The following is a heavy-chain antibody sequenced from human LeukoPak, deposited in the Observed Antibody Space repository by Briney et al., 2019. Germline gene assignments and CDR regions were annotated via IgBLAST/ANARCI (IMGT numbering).Heavy chain of an antibody. J-gene: IGHJ4*02. CDR2: IYYTGST. D-gene: IGHD6-13*01. Sequence: SETLSLTCSVSGGSISSDDYYWSWIRQPPGKGLEWIGYIYYTGSTYYSPSLKSRVTISVYTSRNQFSLKLSSVTAADTAVYYCAGLSAAGTRIEYWGQGTLVTVSS. CDR3: AGLSAAGTRIEY. V-gene: IGHV4-30-4*01. CDR1: GGSISSDDYY.